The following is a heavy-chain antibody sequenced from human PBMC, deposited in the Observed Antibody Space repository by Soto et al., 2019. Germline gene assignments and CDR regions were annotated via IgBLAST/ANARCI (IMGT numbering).Heavy chain of an antibody. D-gene: IGHD3-3*01. CDR3: AKGFLEWFPPYYYYGMDV. V-gene: IGHV3-30*18. Sequence: GGSLRLSCAASGFTFSSYSMNWVRQAPGKGLEWVAVISYDGSNKYYADSVKGRFTISRDNSKNTLYLQMNSLRAEDTAVYYCAKGFLEWFPPYYYYGMDVWGQGTTVTVSS. J-gene: IGHJ6*02. CDR1: GFTFSSYS. CDR2: ISYDGSNK.